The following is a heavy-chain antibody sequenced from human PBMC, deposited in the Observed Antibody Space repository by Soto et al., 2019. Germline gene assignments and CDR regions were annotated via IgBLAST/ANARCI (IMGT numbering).Heavy chain of an antibody. Sequence: VASVKVSCKASGYTFTSYYMHWVRQAPGQGLEWMGIINPSGGSTSYAQKFQGRVTMTRDTSTSTVYMELSSLRSEDTAVYYCARGTNTYYYDSSGYYRWFDPWGQGTLVTVSS. CDR2: INPSGGST. J-gene: IGHJ5*02. CDR3: ARGTNTYYYDSSGYYRWFDP. CDR1: GYTFTSYY. V-gene: IGHV1-46*01. D-gene: IGHD3-22*01.